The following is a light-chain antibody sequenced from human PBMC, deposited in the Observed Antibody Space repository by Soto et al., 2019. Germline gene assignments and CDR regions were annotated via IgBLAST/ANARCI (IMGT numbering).Light chain of an antibody. Sequence: SVLTQPRSVSGSPGQSVTISCTGTSSDVGGHNYVSWYQQHPGKAPKLIIFDVTKRPSGVPDRFSASRTGNTASLTISGLQAEDEADYYCCSFAGTTSFVFGTGTKVTVL. V-gene: IGLV2-11*01. CDR2: DVT. J-gene: IGLJ1*01. CDR1: SSDVGGHNY. CDR3: CSFAGTTSFV.